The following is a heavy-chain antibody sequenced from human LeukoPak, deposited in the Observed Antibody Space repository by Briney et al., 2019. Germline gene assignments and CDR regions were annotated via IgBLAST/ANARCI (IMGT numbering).Heavy chain of an antibody. V-gene: IGHV3-30*18. J-gene: IGHJ4*02. CDR2: ISYDGSNK. CDR3: AKSGLNRFDY. CDR1: GFTFSTYG. Sequence: GGSLRLSCAASGFTFSTYGMHWVRQAPGKGLEWVAVISYDGSNKYYADSVKGRFTISRDNSKNTLYLQMNSLRAEDTAVFYCAKSGLNRFDYWGQGTLVTVSS. D-gene: IGHD2-15*01.